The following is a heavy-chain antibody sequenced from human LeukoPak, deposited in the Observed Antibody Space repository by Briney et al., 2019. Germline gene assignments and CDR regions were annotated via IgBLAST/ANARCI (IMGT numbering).Heavy chain of an antibody. Sequence: GGSLRLSCAASGFTFSSYAMSWVRQAPGKGLEWVSAISGSGGSTYYADSVKGRFTISRDNSKNTLYLQMNSLRAEDTAVYYCAKGGTDSSGYYGFYFDYWGQGTLVTVPS. CDR3: AKGGTDSSGYYGFYFDY. V-gene: IGHV3-23*01. CDR2: ISGSGGST. D-gene: IGHD3-22*01. J-gene: IGHJ4*02. CDR1: GFTFSSYA.